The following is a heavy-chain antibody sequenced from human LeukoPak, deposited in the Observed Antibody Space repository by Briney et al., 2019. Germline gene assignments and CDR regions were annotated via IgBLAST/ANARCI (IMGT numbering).Heavy chain of an antibody. CDR2: VNQFGSEK. J-gene: IGHJ4*02. Sequence: PGGSLRLSCAASGFTFSSYWMSWVRQAPGKGLEWVASVNQFGSEKYYVDSVKGRFTISRDNAKTSLYLQMNSLRADDTAVYYCASSYYGFWNWGQGTLVTVSS. D-gene: IGHD3-3*01. CDR3: ASSYYGFWN. V-gene: IGHV3-7*01. CDR1: GFTFSSYW.